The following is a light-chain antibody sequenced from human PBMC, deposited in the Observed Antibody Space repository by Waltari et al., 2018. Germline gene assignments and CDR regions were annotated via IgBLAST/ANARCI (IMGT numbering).Light chain of an antibody. Sequence: QSALTQPPSASGSPGQSVTISCTGTSSDVGGYNYVSWYQHHPGKAPKLMISEVNKRPSGGPDRFSVSKSGNTASLTVSGLQADDEADYYCTSYAGSHNWVFGGGTKLTVL. CDR1: SSDVGGYNY. CDR3: TSYAGSHNWV. CDR2: EVN. J-gene: IGLJ2*01. V-gene: IGLV2-8*01.